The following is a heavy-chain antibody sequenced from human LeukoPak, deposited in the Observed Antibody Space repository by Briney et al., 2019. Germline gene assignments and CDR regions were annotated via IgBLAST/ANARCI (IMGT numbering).Heavy chain of an antibody. Sequence: SETLSLTCAVSGGSISSGGYSWSWIRQPPGKGLEWIGYIYHSGSTYYSPSLKSRVTISVDRSKNQFSLKLGSVTAADTAVYYCARDPGYCSGGSCNYYYGMDVWGKGTTVTVSS. V-gene: IGHV4-30-2*01. D-gene: IGHD2-15*01. CDR2: IYHSGST. CDR1: GGSISSGGYS. J-gene: IGHJ6*04. CDR3: ARDPGYCSGGSCNYYYGMDV.